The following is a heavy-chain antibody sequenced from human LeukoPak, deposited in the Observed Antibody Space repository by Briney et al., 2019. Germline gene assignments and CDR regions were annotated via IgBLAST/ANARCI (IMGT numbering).Heavy chain of an antibody. J-gene: IGHJ3*02. CDR3: ARSPYYDFLDI. CDR1: GYTFSSYG. D-gene: IGHD3-3*01. CDR2: ISAYSGDT. Sequence: ASVKVSCKASGYTFSSYGITWVRQAPGQGLEWMGWISAYSGDTKSVQKFQDRVTLTTDTSTSTVYMSLSSLSSEDTAVYFCARSPYYDFLDIWGQGTLVTVSS. V-gene: IGHV1-18*01.